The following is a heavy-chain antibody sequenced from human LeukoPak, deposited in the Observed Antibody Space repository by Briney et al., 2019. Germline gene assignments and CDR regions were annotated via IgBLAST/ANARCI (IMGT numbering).Heavy chain of an antibody. CDR3: AKEGDYDILTGYPRGIDY. CDR1: GGTFSSYA. Sequence: SVKVSCKASGGTFSSYAINWVRQAPGQGLKWMGGIIPIFGTANYAQKFQGRVTITADEYTSTAYMELSSLRAEDTAVYYCAKEGDYDILTGYPRGIDYWGQGTLVTVSS. D-gene: IGHD3-9*01. J-gene: IGHJ4*02. V-gene: IGHV1-69*13. CDR2: IIPIFGTA.